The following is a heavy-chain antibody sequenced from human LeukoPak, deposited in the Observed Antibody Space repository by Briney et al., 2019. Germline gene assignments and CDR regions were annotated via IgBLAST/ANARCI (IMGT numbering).Heavy chain of an antibody. D-gene: IGHD5-24*01. Sequence: ASVKVSCKASGGTFISYAISWVRQAPGQGLEWMGGIIPIFGTANYAQKFQGRVTITADESTSTAYMELSGLRSEDTAVYYCARSGLASIPNWFDPWGQGTLVTVSS. CDR1: GGTFISYA. J-gene: IGHJ5*02. CDR3: ARSGLASIPNWFDP. CDR2: IIPIFGTA. V-gene: IGHV1-69*01.